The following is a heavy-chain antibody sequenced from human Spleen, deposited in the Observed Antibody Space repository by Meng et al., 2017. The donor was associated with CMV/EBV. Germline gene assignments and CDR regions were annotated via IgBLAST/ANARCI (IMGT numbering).Heavy chain of an antibody. CDR2: INEDGSAP. CDR1: GFTFSSYW. V-gene: IGHV3-74*01. D-gene: IGHD3-10*01. J-gene: IGHJ6*02. Sequence: GESLKISCAASGFTFSSYWMHWVRQAPGKGLVWVSRINEDGSAPSYVDSVKGRFTISRDNAKNTLYLQMNSLRAEDTAVYYCARDQRSGLIIRVRDYGMDVWGQGTTVTVSS. CDR3: ARDQRSGLIIRVRDYGMDV.